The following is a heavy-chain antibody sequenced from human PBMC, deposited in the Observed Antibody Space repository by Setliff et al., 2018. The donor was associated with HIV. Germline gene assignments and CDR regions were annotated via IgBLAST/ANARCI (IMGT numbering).Heavy chain of an antibody. D-gene: IGHD5-12*01. CDR3: ATTVDIVTTDDF. J-gene: IGHJ4*02. CDR1: RGSISRGTYY. V-gene: IGHV4-39*01. Sequence: SETLSLTCTVSRGSISRGTYYWTWIRQPPGKGLEWIGSIFSDGATDYNPSLSSRVTISWETCRNQFYLELRSVSAADTAVYFCATTVDIVTTDDFWGQGSLVTVSS. CDR2: IFSDGAT.